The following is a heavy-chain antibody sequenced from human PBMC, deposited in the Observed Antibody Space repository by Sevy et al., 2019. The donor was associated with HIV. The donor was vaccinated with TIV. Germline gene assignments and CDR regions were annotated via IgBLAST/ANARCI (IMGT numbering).Heavy chain of an antibody. CDR3: ARSISIFGVVITYYYYGMDV. J-gene: IGHJ6*02. CDR1: GFTFSSYA. V-gene: IGHV3-30-3*01. Sequence: GGSLRLSCAASGFTFSSYAMHWVRQAPGKGLEWVAVISYDGSNKYYADSVKGRFTISRENSKNTLYLQMNSLRAEDTAVYYCARSISIFGVVITYYYYGMDVWGQGTTVTVSS. D-gene: IGHD3-3*01. CDR2: ISYDGSNK.